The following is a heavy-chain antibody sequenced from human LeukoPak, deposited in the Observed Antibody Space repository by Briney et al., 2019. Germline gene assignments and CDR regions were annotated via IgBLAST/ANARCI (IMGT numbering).Heavy chain of an antibody. CDR2: IYYSGST. J-gene: IGHJ6*03. Sequence: PSETLSLTCTVSGGSISSYYWSWIRQPPGKGLEWIGYIYYSGSTNYNPSLKSRVTISVDTSKNQFSLKLSSVTAADTAVYYCARRVGGGSIVTTKQYYYYYYYMDVWDKGTTVTVSS. V-gene: IGHV4-59*01. CDR1: GGSISSYY. CDR3: ARRVGGGSIVTTKQYYYYYYYMDV. D-gene: IGHD6-6*01.